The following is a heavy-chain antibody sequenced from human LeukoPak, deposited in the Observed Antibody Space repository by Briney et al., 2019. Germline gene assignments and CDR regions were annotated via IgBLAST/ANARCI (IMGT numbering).Heavy chain of an antibody. V-gene: IGHV3-15*01. J-gene: IGHJ1*01. CDR1: GFTFSSYA. D-gene: IGHD2-15*01. Sequence: GGSLRLSCAASGFTFSSYAMSWVRQAPGKGLEWVGRIRSQTAGGTTGFAAPVKGRFSISRDDSKNSLYLQMNSLTSEDTAVYYCAHGSAQYYEYWGQGTLVTVSS. CDR3: AHGSAQYYEY. CDR2: IRSQTAGGTT.